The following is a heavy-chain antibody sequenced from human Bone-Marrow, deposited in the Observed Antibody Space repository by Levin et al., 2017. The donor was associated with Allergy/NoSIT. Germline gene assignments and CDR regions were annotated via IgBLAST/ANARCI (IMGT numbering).Heavy chain of an antibody. J-gene: IGHJ4*02. CDR1: GFTFSNAW. D-gene: IGHD3-10*01. CDR2: IKSKTDGGTT. CDR3: TRVGELLFWVDY. Sequence: GESLKISCAASGFTFSNAWMNWVRQAPGKGLEWVGRIKSKTDGGTTDYAAPVKGRFTISRDDSKNTLYLQMNSLKTEDTAVYYCTRVGELLFWVDYWGQGTLVTVSS. V-gene: IGHV3-15*07.